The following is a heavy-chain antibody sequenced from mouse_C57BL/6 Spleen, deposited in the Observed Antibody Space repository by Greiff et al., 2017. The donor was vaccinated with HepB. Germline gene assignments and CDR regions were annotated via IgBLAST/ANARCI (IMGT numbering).Heavy chain of an antibody. V-gene: IGHV14-4*01. J-gene: IGHJ3*01. CDR1: GFNIKDDY. CDR2: IDPENGDT. D-gene: IGHD2-2*01. Sequence: EVQLQESGAELVRPGASVKLSCTASGFNIKDDYMHWVKQRPEQGLEWIGWIDPENGDTEYASKFQGKATITADTSSNTAYLQLSSLTSEDTAVYYCTTGGYAWFAYWGQGTLVTVSA. CDR3: TTGGYAWFAY.